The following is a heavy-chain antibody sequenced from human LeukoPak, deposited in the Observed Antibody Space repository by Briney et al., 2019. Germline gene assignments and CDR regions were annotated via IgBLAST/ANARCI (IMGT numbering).Heavy chain of an antibody. D-gene: IGHD2-2*01. CDR3: DLHCSSTSCYLYGMDV. Sequence: GGSLRLSCAASGFTFSSYSMNWVRQAPGKGLEWVSYISSSSSTIYYADSVKGRFTISRDNAKNSLYLQMNSLRAEDTAVYYCDLHCSSTSCYLYGMDVWGQGTTVTVSS. CDR2: ISSSSSTI. J-gene: IGHJ6*02. CDR1: GFTFSSYS. V-gene: IGHV3-48*04.